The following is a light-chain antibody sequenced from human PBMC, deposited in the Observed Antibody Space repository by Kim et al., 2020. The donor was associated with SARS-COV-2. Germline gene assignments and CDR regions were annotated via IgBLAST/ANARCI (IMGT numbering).Light chain of an antibody. Sequence: HQITLSCTGTSTYIGDYDYVCWYQQHPGKAPKLIIYAGTQRPSGVSNHFSASKFANTASLTISGLRAEDEADYYCSSYSSANFAVFGGGTQLTVL. CDR1: STYIGDYDY. CDR3: SSYSSANFAV. V-gene: IGLV2-14*03. J-gene: IGLJ2*01. CDR2: AGT.